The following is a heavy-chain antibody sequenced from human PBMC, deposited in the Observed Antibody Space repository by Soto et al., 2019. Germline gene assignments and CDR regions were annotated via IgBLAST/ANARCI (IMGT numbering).Heavy chain of an antibody. CDR1: GFTFSSYS. D-gene: IGHD2-15*01. CDR3: ARDLGPDIVVVDAFDI. J-gene: IGHJ3*02. Sequence: GGSLRLSCAASGFTFSSYSMNWVRQAPGKGLEWVSSISSSSSYIYYADSVKGRFTISRDNAKNSLYLQMNSLRAGDTAVYYCARDLGPDIVVVDAFDIWGQGTMDTVSS. CDR2: ISSSSSYI. V-gene: IGHV3-21*01.